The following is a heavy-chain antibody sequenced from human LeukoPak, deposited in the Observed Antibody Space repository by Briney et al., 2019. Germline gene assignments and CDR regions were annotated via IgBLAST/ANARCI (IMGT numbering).Heavy chain of an antibody. D-gene: IGHD2/OR15-2a*01. CDR1: GYTFTGYY. Sequence: ASVKVSCKASGYTFTGYYMHWVRQATGQGLEWMGWMDPNSGNTGYAQNFQGRVTMTRNTSINTAYMELSSLRSEDTAVYYCARVTRRGNLFGPWGQGTLVTVSS. J-gene: IGHJ5*02. CDR3: ARVTRRGNLFGP. CDR2: MDPNSGNT. V-gene: IGHV1-8*02.